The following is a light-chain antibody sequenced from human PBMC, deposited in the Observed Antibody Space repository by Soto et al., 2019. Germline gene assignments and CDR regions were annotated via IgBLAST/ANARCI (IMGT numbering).Light chain of an antibody. CDR1: QSVSSNF. CDR3: QQRSNWLLT. Sequence: EIVLTQSPGTLSLSPGERATLSCRASQSVSSNFLAWYQQKPGQAPRLLIYGASNRATGIPDRFSGSGSGTDFTLTISSLEPEDFAVYYCQQRSNWLLTFGGGTKVDIK. J-gene: IGKJ4*01. CDR2: GAS. V-gene: IGKV3D-20*02.